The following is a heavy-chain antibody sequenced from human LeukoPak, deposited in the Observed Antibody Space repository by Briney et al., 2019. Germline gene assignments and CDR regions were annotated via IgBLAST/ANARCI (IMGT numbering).Heavy chain of an antibody. J-gene: IGHJ4*02. Sequence: PSGTLSLICGVSGGSISSTNWWTWVRQPPGKGLEWIGEVHLDGSTNYNPSLESRLTMSVDLSENHISLKLTSVTAADTAVYYCAREGGFYRPLDYSGQGTLVTVSS. CDR3: AREGGFYRPLDY. CDR2: VHLDGST. CDR1: GGSISSTNW. D-gene: IGHD3-3*01. V-gene: IGHV4-4*02.